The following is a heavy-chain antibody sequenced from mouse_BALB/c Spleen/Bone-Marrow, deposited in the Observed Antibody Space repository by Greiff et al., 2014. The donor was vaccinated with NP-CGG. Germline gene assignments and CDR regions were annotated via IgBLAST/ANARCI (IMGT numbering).Heavy chain of an antibody. CDR3: AIYYGNYYAMDY. CDR2: IDPANGNT. Sequence: VQLQQSGAELVKPGASVKLSCTASGFNIKDTYMHWVKQRPEQGLEWIGRIDPANGNTKYDPKFQGKATITADTSSNTAYLQLSSLASEDTAVYYCAIYYGNYYAMDYWGQGTSVTVSS. D-gene: IGHD2-1*01. J-gene: IGHJ4*01. V-gene: IGHV14-3*02. CDR1: GFNIKDTY.